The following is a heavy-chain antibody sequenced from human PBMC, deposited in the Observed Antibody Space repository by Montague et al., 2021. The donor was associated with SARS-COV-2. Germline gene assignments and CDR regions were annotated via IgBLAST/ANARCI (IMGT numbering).Heavy chain of an antibody. V-gene: IGHV4-39*07. CDR2: INHSGST. CDR3: ARSSFLGAHRF. D-gene: IGHD3-16*01. Sequence: SETLSLTCTVSGGSIRSSSYYWGWIRQPPGKGLEWIGEINHSGSTNYNPSLKSRVTISVDTSKNQFSLKLSSVTAADTAVYYCARSSFLGAHRFWGQGTLVTVSS. J-gene: IGHJ4*02. CDR1: GGSIRSSSYY.